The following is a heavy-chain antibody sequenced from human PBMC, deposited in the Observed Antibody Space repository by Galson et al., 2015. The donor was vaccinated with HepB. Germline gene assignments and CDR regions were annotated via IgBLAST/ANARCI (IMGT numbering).Heavy chain of an antibody. D-gene: IGHD1-7*01. CDR3: ARELTSEIYYYYYGMDV. J-gene: IGHJ6*02. CDR2: IFSNDEK. CDR1: GFSLSNARMG. V-gene: IGHV2-26*01. Sequence: PALVKPTQTLTLTCTVSGFSLSNARMGVSWIRQPPGKALEWLAHIFSNDEKSYSTSLKSRLTISKDTSKSQVVLTMTNMDPVDTATYYCARELTSEIYYYYYGMDVWGQGTTVTVSS.